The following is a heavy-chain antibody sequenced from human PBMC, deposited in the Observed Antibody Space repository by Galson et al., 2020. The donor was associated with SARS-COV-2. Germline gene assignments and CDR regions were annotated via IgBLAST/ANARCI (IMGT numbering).Heavy chain of an antibody. J-gene: IGHJ4*02. CDR2: ISAYNGNT. Sequence: ASVQVSCKASGYTFTSYGISWVRPAPGQGLEWMGWISAYNGNTNYAQKLQGRVTMTTDTSTSTAYMELRSLRSDDTAVYYCSRDSQWELLNYGCQGTLVTVSS. CDR1: GYTFTSYG. V-gene: IGHV1-18*04. CDR3: SRDSQWELLNY. D-gene: IGHD1-26*01.